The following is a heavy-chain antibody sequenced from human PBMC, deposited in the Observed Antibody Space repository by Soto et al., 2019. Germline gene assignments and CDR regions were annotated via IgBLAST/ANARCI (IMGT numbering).Heavy chain of an antibody. CDR2: ISYDGSNK. J-gene: IGHJ6*02. Sequence: LRLSCAASGFTFSSYAMHWVRQAPGKGLEWVAVISYDGSNKYYADSVKGRFTISGDNSKNTLYLQMNSLRAEDTAVYYCAREGPYYYGMDVWGQGTTVTVSS. CDR1: GFTFSSYA. V-gene: IGHV3-30-3*01. CDR3: AREGPYYYGMDV.